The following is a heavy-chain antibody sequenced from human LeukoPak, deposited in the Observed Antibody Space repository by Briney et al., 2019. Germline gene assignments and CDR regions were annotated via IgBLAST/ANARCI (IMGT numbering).Heavy chain of an antibody. CDR3: AKVMDYYGSGSYFDY. CDR2: ISSSSSTI. J-gene: IGHJ4*02. Sequence: GGSLRLSCAASGFTFSSYSMNWVRQAPGKGLEWVSYISSSSSTIYYADSVKGRFTIPRDNSKNTLYLQMNSLRAEDTAVYYCAKVMDYYGSGSYFDYWGQGTLVTVSS. D-gene: IGHD3-10*01. CDR1: GFTFSSYS. V-gene: IGHV3-48*01.